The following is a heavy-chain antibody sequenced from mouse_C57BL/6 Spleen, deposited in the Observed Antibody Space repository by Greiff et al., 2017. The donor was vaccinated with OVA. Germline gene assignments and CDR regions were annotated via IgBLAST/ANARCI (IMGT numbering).Heavy chain of an antibody. J-gene: IGHJ2*01. V-gene: IGHV3-6*01. CDR2: ISYDGSN. CDR1: GYSITSGYY. Sequence: EESGPGLVKPSQSLSLTCSVTGYSITSGYYWNWIRQFPGNKLEWMGYISYDGSNNYNPSLKNRISITRDTSKNQFFLKLNSVTTEDTATYYCAREEDYYGSSYFDYWGQGTTLTVSS. CDR3: AREEDYYGSSYFDY. D-gene: IGHD1-1*01.